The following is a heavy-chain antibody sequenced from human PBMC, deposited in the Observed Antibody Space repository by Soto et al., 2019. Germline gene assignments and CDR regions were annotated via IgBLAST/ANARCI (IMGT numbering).Heavy chain of an antibody. CDR3: ARVLDTGAWYLGP. CDR2: VGTTGDTT. D-gene: IGHD6-19*01. V-gene: IGHV3-23*01. J-gene: IGHJ5*02. Sequence: GSLRLSCAASGYSFNEYAMTWVRQAPEKGLEWVSGVGTTGDTTYYADSVKGRFTISKDNSKNTLYLQMNSLRADDTAVYYCARVLDTGAWYLGPWGQGTLVTVSS. CDR1: GYSFNEYA.